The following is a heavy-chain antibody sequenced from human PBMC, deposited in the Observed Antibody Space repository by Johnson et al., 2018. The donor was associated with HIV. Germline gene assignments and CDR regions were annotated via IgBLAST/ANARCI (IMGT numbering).Heavy chain of an antibody. J-gene: IGHJ3*02. D-gene: IGHD3-10*01. CDR2: ISSSGSTI. Sequence: QVQLVESGGGLVQPGGSLRLSCAASGFTFSDYYMSWIRQAPGKGLEWVSYISSSGSTIYYADSVKGRFTISRDNAKNSLYLQMNSLRAEDTAVYYCARDYYGSGSYYNVWVAGAFDIWGQGTMVTVSS. V-gene: IGHV3-11*04. CDR3: ARDYYGSGSYYNVWVAGAFDI. CDR1: GFTFSDYY.